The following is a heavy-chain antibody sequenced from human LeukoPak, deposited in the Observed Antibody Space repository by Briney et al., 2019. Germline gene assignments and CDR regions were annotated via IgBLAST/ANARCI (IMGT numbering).Heavy chain of an antibody. CDR3: AGSGSYQRWFDP. D-gene: IGHD3-10*01. Sequence: SETLSLTCTVSGGSISSGSYYWSWIRQPAGKGLEWIGRIYTSGSTNYNPSLKSRVTISVDTSKNQFSLKLSSVTAADTAVYYCAGSGSYQRWFDPWGQGTLVTVSS. J-gene: IGHJ5*02. V-gene: IGHV4-61*02. CDR2: IYTSGST. CDR1: GGSISSGSYY.